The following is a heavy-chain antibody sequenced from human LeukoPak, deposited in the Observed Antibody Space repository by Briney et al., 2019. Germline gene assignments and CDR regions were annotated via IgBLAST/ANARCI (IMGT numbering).Heavy chain of an antibody. V-gene: IGHV4-39*01. CDR2: IYYSGST. J-gene: IGHJ6*03. CDR3: ARHPPTRLRYFDWLPRGNYYYYMDV. CDR1: GGSISSSSYY. D-gene: IGHD3-9*01. Sequence: KSSETLSLTCTVSGGSISSSSYYWGWIRQPPGKGLEWIGSIYYSGSTYYNPSLKSRVTISVDTSKNQFSLKLSSVTAADTAVYYCARHPPTRLRYFDWLPRGNYYYYMDVWGKGTTVTISS.